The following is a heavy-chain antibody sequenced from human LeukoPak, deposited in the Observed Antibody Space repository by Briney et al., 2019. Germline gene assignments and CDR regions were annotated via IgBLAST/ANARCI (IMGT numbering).Heavy chain of an antibody. Sequence: GGSLRLSCAASGFTFSSYSMSWVRQAPGKGLEWGSAISCSGGSTYYADSVKGRFTISRDNSKNTLYLQMNSLRAEDTAVYYCAKDTPGNGDNEGIYWGQGTLVTVSS. V-gene: IGHV3-23*01. CDR2: ISCSGGST. J-gene: IGHJ4*02. CDR1: GFTFSSYS. D-gene: IGHD4-17*01. CDR3: AKDTPGNGDNEGIY.